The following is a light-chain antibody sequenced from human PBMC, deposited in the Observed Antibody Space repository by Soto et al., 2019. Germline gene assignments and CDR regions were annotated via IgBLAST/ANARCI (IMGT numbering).Light chain of an antibody. J-gene: IGKJ5*01. CDR1: QSVGSSY. Sequence: EVVFTESPGTLSLSRGASPGLYCRARQSVGSSYLAWYQQQPGQAHRLMIYNTSKRATGIPDRFSGSVSGTDFTLTIRRLEPEDFAVYYCQQYGTSPRVTGGPLTRLEIK. CDR3: QQYGTSPRVT. V-gene: IGKV3-20*01. CDR2: NTS.